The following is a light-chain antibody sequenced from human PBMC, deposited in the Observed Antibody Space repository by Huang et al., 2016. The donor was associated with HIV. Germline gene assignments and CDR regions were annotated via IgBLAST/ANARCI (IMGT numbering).Light chain of an antibody. CDR2: GSS. J-gene: IGKJ4*01. Sequence: EIVMTQSPATLSVFPGERVTLSCRANRSVNTNLAGYQPRTGQAPRLLIYGSSTRAPGIPARFSGSGSGTDFSLTISSLQSEDFALYYCHQYNNWLLSFGGGTRVDI. CDR3: HQYNNWLLS. V-gene: IGKV3-15*01. CDR1: RSVNTN.